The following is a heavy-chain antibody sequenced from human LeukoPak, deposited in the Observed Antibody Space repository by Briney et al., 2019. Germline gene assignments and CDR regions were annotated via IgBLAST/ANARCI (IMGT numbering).Heavy chain of an antibody. CDR2: IYYTGNS. Sequence: SETLSLTCTFSGAPISLYYWTWIRQPPGKGLEWIGYIYYTGNSNYNSTLKSRVTMSIDASKKQFSLNLSAVTAADTAVYYGASLHIRHLTLEVWGRGTTVTVSS. CDR3: ASLHIRHLTLEV. V-gene: IGHV4-59*01. D-gene: IGHD1-1*01. J-gene: IGHJ6*02. CDR1: GAPISLYY.